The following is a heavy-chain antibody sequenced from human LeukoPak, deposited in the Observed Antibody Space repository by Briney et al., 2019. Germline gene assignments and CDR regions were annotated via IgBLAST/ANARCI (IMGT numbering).Heavy chain of an antibody. CDR3: ARVDSSSWYLTPKYYFDY. D-gene: IGHD6-13*01. J-gene: IGHJ4*02. V-gene: IGHV3-74*01. Sequence: GGSLRLSCAASGFTFSDYYMSWIRQAPGKGLVWVSRINSDGSSTSYADSVKGRFTISRDNAKNTLYLQMNGLRAEDTAVYYCARVDSSSWYLTPKYYFDYWGQGTLVTVSS. CDR2: INSDGSST. CDR1: GFTFSDYY.